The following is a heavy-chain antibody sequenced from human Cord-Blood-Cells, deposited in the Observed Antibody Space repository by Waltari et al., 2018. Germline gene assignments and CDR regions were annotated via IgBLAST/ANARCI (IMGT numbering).Heavy chain of an antibody. J-gene: IGHJ5*02. D-gene: IGHD6-13*01. CDR2: INPNSGGT. CDR1: GYTFTGYY. Sequence: QVQLGQSGAEVKKPGASVKVSCKASGYTFTGYYIHWVRQAPGQGLEWMGWINPNSGGTNYEQKFQGRVTMTRDTSISTAYMELSRLRSDDTAVYYCARVGMAAARPSNWFDPWGQGTLVTVSS. V-gene: IGHV1-2*02. CDR3: ARVGMAAARPSNWFDP.